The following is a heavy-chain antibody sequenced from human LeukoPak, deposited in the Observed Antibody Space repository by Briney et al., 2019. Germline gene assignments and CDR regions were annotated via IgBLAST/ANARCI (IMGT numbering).Heavy chain of an antibody. CDR1: GFTVSSNY. D-gene: IGHD6-25*01. CDR2: IYSGGST. J-gene: IGHJ3*02. V-gene: IGHV3-66*01. CDR3: AREAGSDAFDI. Sequence: GGSLRLSCAASGFTVSSNYMSWVRQAPGKGLEWVSVIYSGGSTYYADSVKGRFTISRDNPKNTLYLQMNSLRAEDTAVYYCAREAGSDAFDIWGQGTMVTVSS.